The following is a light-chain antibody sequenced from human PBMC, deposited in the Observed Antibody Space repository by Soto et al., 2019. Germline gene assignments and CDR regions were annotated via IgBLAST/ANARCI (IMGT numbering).Light chain of an antibody. V-gene: IGKV3-20*01. CDR1: ERIYSAY. CDR3: QQYGGSLTWT. CDR2: GTS. Sequence: ELVLTQSPGTLSLSRGARATLSCRASERIYSAYLGWYQQKPGQAPRLLIYGTSSRATGIPDRFSGSGSGTDFTLTISRLEPEDFAVYYCQQYGGSLTWTFGQGTKVDIK. J-gene: IGKJ1*01.